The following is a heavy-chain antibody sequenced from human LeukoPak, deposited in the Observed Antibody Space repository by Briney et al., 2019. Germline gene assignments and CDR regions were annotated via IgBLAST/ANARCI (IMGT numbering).Heavy chain of an antibody. CDR1: GFTVSSNY. Sequence: GGSLRLSCAASGFTVSSNYMSWVRQAPGKGLEWVTDIYSGGSTYYADSVKGRFTISRDNSKNTLYLQMNSLRAEDTAVYYCARNLIVVVAATWGYYGMDVWGQGTTVTVSS. CDR3: ARNLIVVVAATWGYYGMDV. V-gene: IGHV3-53*01. J-gene: IGHJ6*02. D-gene: IGHD2-15*01. CDR2: IYSGGST.